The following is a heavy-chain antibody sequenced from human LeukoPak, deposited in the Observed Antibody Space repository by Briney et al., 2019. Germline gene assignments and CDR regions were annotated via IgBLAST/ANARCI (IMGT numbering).Heavy chain of an antibody. CDR3: AREGGYYGDYSYFDY. Sequence: SETLSLTCTVSGGSISSYYWSWIRQPPGKGLEGIGYIYYSGSTNYNPSLKSRVTISVATSKNQFSLKLSSVTAADTAVYSCAREGGYYGDYSYFDYWGQGTLVTVSS. J-gene: IGHJ4*02. CDR2: IYYSGST. CDR1: GGSISSYY. D-gene: IGHD4-17*01. V-gene: IGHV4-59*01.